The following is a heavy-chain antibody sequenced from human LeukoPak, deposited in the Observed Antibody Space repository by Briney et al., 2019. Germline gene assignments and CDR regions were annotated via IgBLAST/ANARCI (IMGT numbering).Heavy chain of an antibody. CDR3: ARESVERAKITH. Sequence: SETLSLTCTVSGGSISSYYWSWIRQSPGKGLEWIGYVYHTGTTKYNPSLRSRVTITVDTTRNQFSLNLSSVTAADTAVYYCARESVERAKITHWGQGTLVTVSS. CDR2: VYHTGTT. V-gene: IGHV4-59*01. D-gene: IGHD5-24*01. J-gene: IGHJ4*02. CDR1: GGSISSYY.